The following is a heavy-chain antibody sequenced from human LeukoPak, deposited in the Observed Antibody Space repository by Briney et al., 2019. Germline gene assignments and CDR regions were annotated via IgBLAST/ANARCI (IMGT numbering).Heavy chain of an antibody. V-gene: IGHV3-21*01. CDR3: ARSQDIVATASTLGFDY. J-gene: IGHJ4*02. CDR1: GFTFSSYS. Sequence: GGSLRLSCAASGFTFSSYSMNWVRQAPGKGLEWVSSISSSSSYIYYADSVKGRFTISRDSAKNSLYLQMNSLRAEDTAVYYRARSQDIVATASTLGFDYWGQGTLVTVSS. CDR2: ISSSSSYI. D-gene: IGHD5-12*01.